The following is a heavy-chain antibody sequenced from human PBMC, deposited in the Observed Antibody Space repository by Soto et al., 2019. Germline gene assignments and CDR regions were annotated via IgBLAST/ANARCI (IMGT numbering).Heavy chain of an antibody. V-gene: IGHV3-23*01. CDR2: ITSAADGT. CDR1: GISFTTSA. J-gene: IGHJ4*02. Sequence: EVRLLESGGGLVHPGGSLRLSCRASGISFTTSAMSWVRQAPGKGLEWVSSITSAADGTYYRDSVRGRFTISRDNSKNTLYLQMSSLRAEDTAVYYCASHGGPFCGDGSCYYVAYYHDHWGQGTLVTVSS. CDR3: ASHGGPFCGDGSCYYVAYYHDH. D-gene: IGHD2-15*01.